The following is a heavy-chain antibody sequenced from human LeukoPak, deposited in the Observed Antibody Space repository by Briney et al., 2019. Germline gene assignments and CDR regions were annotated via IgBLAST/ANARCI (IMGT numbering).Heavy chain of an antibody. D-gene: IGHD2-15*01. CDR2: IKEDGSEK. J-gene: IGHJ6*03. CDR3: AREGVVYYYYYYMDV. V-gene: IGHV3-7*01. CDR1: GFTFSNYW. Sequence: GGSLRLSCAASGFTFSNYWMTWVRQAPGKGLEWVANIKEDGSEKYYVDSVKGRFTISRDNSKNTLYLKMNSLRAEDTAVYYCAREGVVYYYYYYMDVWGKGTTVTVSS.